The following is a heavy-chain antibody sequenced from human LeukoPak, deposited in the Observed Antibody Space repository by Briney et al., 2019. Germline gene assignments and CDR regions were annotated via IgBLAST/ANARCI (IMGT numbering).Heavy chain of an antibody. Sequence: VASVKVSCKASGYTFTSYDINWVRQATGQGLEWMGWMNPNRGNTGYAQKFQGRVTMTRNTSISTAYMELSSLRSEDTAVYYCARGTLTPTYYYGSGSLWGQGTLVTVSS. CDR1: GYTFTSYD. CDR2: MNPNRGNT. D-gene: IGHD3-10*01. V-gene: IGHV1-8*01. CDR3: ARGTLTPTYYYGSGSL. J-gene: IGHJ4*02.